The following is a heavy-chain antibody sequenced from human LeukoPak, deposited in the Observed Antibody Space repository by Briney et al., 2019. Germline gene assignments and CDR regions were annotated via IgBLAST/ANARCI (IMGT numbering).Heavy chain of an antibody. D-gene: IGHD2-2*01. J-gene: IGHJ5*02. CDR2: ISAYNGNT. CDR3: ARDRGVVVPAATPYNWFDP. CDR1: GYTFTSYG. V-gene: IGHV1-18*01. Sequence: ASVKVSCKASGYTFTSYGISWVRQAPGQGLEWMGWISAYNGNTNYAQKLQGRVTMTTDTSTSTAYMELRSLRSDDTAVYYCARDRGVVVPAATPYNWFDPWGQGTLVTVSS.